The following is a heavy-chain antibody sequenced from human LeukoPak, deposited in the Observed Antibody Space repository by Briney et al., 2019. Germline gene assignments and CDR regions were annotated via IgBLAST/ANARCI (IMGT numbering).Heavy chain of an antibody. CDR3: VGAFESQWLGTAHDPFDI. J-gene: IGHJ3*02. D-gene: IGHD6-19*01. CDR1: GFTFSSYA. Sequence: GGSLRLSCAASGFTFSSYAMHWVRQAPGKGLEWVAVISYDGSNKYYADSVKGRFTISRDNSRNTLYLQMNSLRVEDTAVYYCVGAFESQWLGTAHDPFDIWGQGTMVTVSS. V-gene: IGHV3-30-3*01. CDR2: ISYDGSNK.